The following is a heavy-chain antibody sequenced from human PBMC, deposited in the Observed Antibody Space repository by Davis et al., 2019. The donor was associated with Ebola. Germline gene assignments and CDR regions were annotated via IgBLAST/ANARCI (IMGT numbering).Heavy chain of an antibody. Sequence: SVKVSCKTSGGTFSSNAISWVRQAPGQGLEWMGVIIPVFGTATYAQRFQGRVTITADESTQPAYMELSSLRFDDTAVYYGARAHQSVRFHYGVDVWGQGTTVTVS. V-gene: IGHV1-69*13. J-gene: IGHJ6*02. CDR2: IIPVFGTA. CDR3: ARAHQSVRFHYGVDV. CDR1: GGTFSSNA. D-gene: IGHD4-17*01.